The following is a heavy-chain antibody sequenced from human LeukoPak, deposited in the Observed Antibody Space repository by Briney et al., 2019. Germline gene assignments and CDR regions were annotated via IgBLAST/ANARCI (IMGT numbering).Heavy chain of an antibody. V-gene: IGHV4-61*08. CDR1: GGSISSGGYY. CDR3: ARLERGSWYDY. CDR2: IYYSGST. J-gene: IGHJ4*02. Sequence: SETLSLTCTVSGGSISSGGYYWSWLRQPPGKGLEWVGYIYYSGSTNYNPSLKSRVTISVDTSKNQFSLKLSSVTAADTAVYYCARLERGSWYDYWGQGTLVTVSS. D-gene: IGHD6-13*01.